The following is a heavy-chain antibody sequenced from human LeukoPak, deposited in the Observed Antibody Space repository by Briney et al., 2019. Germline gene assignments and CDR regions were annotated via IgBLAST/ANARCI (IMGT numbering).Heavy chain of an antibody. CDR1: GFTFSGSA. V-gene: IGHV3-73*01. Sequence: GGSLKLSCAASGFTFSGSAMHWVRQASGKGLEWVGRIRSKASSYATAYAASVKGRFTISRDDSKNTAYLQMNSLKTEDTAVYYCTRAAYGSGSYLFDYWGQGTLVTVSS. J-gene: IGHJ4*02. CDR2: IRSKASSYAT. D-gene: IGHD3-10*01. CDR3: TRAAYGSGSYLFDY.